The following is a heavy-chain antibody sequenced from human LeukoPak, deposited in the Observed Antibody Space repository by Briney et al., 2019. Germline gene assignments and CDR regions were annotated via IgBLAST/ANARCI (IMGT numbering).Heavy chain of an antibody. CDR2: MWTDRSDK. CDR3: ARGPYYNPSDAFDL. V-gene: IGHV3-33*01. J-gene: IGHJ3*01. Sequence: AGRSLRLSCAASGFIFRNFAMQWVRQAPGKELEWVGVMWTDRSDKYYADSVKGRFTISRDNSRNALYLQMNSLRAEDTAVYYCARGPYYNPSDAFDLWGQGTVVTVFS. CDR1: GFIFRNFA. D-gene: IGHD3-10*01.